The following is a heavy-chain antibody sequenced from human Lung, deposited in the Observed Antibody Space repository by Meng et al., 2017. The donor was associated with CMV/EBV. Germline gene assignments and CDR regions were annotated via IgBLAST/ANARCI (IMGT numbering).Heavy chain of an antibody. CDR1: GFTFRSYW. CDR2: ISPDGSSA. D-gene: IGHD2-2*01. Sequence: GEXXKISCAASGFTFRSYWMDWVRQAPGKGLVWVSRISPDGSSAAYADSVRGRFTISRDNAKNTLYLQMNSLRVEETAVYYCAAWAHILAVAPTGDDYWGQGTXVTVSS. CDR3: AAWAHILAVAPTGDDY. V-gene: IGHV3-74*03. J-gene: IGHJ4*02.